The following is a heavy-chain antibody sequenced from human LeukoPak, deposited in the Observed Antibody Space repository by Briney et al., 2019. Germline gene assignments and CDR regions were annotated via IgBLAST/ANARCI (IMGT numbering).Heavy chain of an antibody. V-gene: IGHV3-43*01. J-gene: IGHJ4*02. CDR2: ISWDGGST. Sequence: GGSLRLSCAASGFIFDDYTMHWVRQAPGKGLEWVSLISWDGGSTYYADSVKGRFTISRDNAKNSLFLQMSSLRAEDTAVYYCARESSGIAATDKIDFWGQGTLVTVSS. CDR1: GFIFDDYT. D-gene: IGHD6-13*01. CDR3: ARESSGIAATDKIDF.